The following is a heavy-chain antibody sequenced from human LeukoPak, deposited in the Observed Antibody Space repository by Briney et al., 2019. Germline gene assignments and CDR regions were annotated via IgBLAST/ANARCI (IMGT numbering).Heavy chain of an antibody. V-gene: IGHV3-74*01. D-gene: IGHD5-24*01. CDR1: GFTFSSYW. Sequence: PGGSLRLSRAASGFTFSSYWMHWVRQAPGKGLVWVSRINSDGSSTSYADSVKGRFTISRDNAKNTLYLQMNSLRAEDTAVYYCAREDGYNSYFDYWGQGTLVTVSS. CDR2: INSDGSST. J-gene: IGHJ4*02. CDR3: AREDGYNSYFDY.